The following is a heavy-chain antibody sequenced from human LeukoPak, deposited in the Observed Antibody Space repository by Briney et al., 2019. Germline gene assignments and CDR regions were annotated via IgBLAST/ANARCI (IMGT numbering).Heavy chain of an antibody. CDR1: GYTFTNYW. Sequence: GESLKISCKGSGYTFTNYWIGWVRQMSGKGLEWMGISDPNDSDTKYSPSFQGQVTISVDKSINTAYLQWRTLKTWHTSIYYCAKHGGILLSGTDVWGQGTAVIVSS. V-gene: IGHV5-51*01. CDR2: SDPNDSDT. J-gene: IGHJ6*02. D-gene: IGHD3-16*01. CDR3: AKHGGILLSGTDV.